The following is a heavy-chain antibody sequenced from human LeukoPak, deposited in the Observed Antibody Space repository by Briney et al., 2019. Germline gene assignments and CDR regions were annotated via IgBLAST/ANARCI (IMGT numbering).Heavy chain of an antibody. CDR1: GYTFTGYY. Sequence: ASVKDSCKASGYTFTGYYMHWVRQAPGQGLEWMGWINPNSGGTNYAQKFQGRVTMPRHTSITTAYMELSRLRSDDTAVYYCAKWGCDFWSGHFGLDVWGQGTTVTVS. V-gene: IGHV1-2*02. CDR2: INPNSGGT. D-gene: IGHD3-3*01. J-gene: IGHJ6*02. CDR3: AKWGCDFWSGHFGLDV.